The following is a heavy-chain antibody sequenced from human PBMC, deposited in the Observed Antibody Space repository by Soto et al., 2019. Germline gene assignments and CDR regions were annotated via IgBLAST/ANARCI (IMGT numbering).Heavy chain of an antibody. CDR3: AKIPPISGTLSYYFDY. CDR1: GFTFSSYG. D-gene: IGHD1-7*01. J-gene: IGHJ4*02. CDR2: ISYDGSNK. Sequence: GGSLRLSCAASGFTFSSYGMHWVRQAPGKGLEWVAVISYDGSNKYYADSVKGRFTISRDNSKNTLYLQMNSLRAEDTAVYYCAKIPPISGTLSYYFDYWGQGTLVTVSS. V-gene: IGHV3-30*18.